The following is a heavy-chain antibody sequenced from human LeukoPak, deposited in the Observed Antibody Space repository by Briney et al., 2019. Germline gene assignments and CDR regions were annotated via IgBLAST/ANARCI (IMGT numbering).Heavy chain of an antibody. CDR1: GVSISSSNSY. CDR2: IYYSGST. J-gene: IGHJ4*02. V-gene: IGHV4-39*01. CDR3: ARHPLEMATTIDY. Sequence: SSETLSLTCTVSGVSISSSNSYWGWIRQPPGKGLEWIGSIYYSGSTYYNPSLKSRVTISVDTSKNQFSLKLSSVTAADTAVYYCARHPLEMATTIDYWGQGTLVTVSS. D-gene: IGHD5-24*01.